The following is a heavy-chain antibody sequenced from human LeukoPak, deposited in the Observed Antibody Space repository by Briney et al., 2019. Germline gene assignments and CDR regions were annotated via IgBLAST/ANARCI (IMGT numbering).Heavy chain of an antibody. D-gene: IGHD4-17*01. Sequence: GASVKVSCKASGGTFSSYAISWVRQAPGQGLEWMGRIIPIFGIANYAQKFQGRVTITADKSTSTAYMELSSLRSEDTAVYYCARLPHDYGDYVSDYWGQGTLVTVSS. CDR3: ARLPHDYGDYVSDY. CDR1: GGTFSSYA. V-gene: IGHV1-69*04. CDR2: IIPIFGIA. J-gene: IGHJ4*02.